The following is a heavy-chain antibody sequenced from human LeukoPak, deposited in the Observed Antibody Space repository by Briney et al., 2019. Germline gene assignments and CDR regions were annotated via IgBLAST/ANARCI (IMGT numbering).Heavy chain of an antibody. CDR2: IREDGGHT. J-gene: IGHJ4*02. D-gene: IGHD4-23*01. CDR1: GFTFTNHW. Sequence: WGSLRLSGVTSGFTFTNHWMSWVRQAPGKGLEWVANIREDGGHTNYVDSVKGRFTISRDNAKNSLFLQMDGLRVDDTAVYYCARDGRGGHNDFWGQGTLITVSS. V-gene: IGHV3-7*01. CDR3: ARDGRGGHNDF.